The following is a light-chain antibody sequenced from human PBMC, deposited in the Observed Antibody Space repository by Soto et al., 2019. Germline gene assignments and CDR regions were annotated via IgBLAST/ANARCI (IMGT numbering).Light chain of an antibody. CDR3: QQYGSSPYT. CDR1: QSVSSSY. CDR2: GAS. V-gene: IGKV3-20*01. J-gene: IGKJ2*01. Sequence: IGLTQSPCTLSLSPGERATLSCRASQSVSSSYLAWYQQKPGQAHTLLIYGASSRATGIPYRFSGSGSGTDFTLTISSLEPEAFSVYYFQQYGSSPYTFGQGTTLEIK.